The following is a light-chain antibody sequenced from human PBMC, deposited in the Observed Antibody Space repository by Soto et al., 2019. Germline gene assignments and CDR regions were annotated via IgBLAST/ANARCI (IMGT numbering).Light chain of an antibody. CDR2: SNN. V-gene: IGLV1-44*01. J-gene: IGLJ1*01. Sequence: QSVLTQPPSASGSPGQSVTISCTGTSTDVGAYNYVSWYQQLPGTAPKLLIYSNNQRPSGVPDRFSGSKSGTSASLAISGLQSEDEADYYCAAWDDSLNGLYVFGTGTKVTVL. CDR1: STDVGAYNY. CDR3: AAWDDSLNGLYV.